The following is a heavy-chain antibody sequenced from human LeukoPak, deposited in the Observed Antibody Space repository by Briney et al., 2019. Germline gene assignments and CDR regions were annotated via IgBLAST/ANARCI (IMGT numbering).Heavy chain of an antibody. CDR2: IYTGVST. CDR3: ARVRPHPIIDV. Sequence: PGGSLRLSCAASGFTVSNNYMSWVRQAPGKGLEWVSVIYTGVSTYYADPVKGRFATSRDNSKNTLYLQMNSLRAEDTGVYYCARVRPHPIIDVWGKGTTVTVSS. D-gene: IGHD6-6*01. V-gene: IGHV3-53*01. J-gene: IGHJ6*03. CDR1: GFTVSNNY.